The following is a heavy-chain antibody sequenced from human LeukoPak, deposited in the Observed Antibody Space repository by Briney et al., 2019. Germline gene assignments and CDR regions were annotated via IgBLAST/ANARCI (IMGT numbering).Heavy chain of an antibody. V-gene: IGHV4-39*07. CDR3: ARGLPMGVYAVGYYFDY. J-gene: IGHJ4*02. D-gene: IGHD2-8*02. CDR2: IYYSGST. CDR1: GGSISSSSYY. Sequence: SETLSLTCTVSGGSISSSSYYWGWIRQPPGKGLEWIGSIYYSGSTYYNPSLKSRVTISVDTSKNQFSLKLSSVTAADTAVYYCARGLPMGVYAVGYYFDYWGQGTLVTVSS.